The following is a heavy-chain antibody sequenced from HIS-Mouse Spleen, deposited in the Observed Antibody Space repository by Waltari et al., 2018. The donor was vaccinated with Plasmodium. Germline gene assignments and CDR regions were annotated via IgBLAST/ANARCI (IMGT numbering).Heavy chain of an antibody. CDR1: GGSISSSSYY. Sequence: QLQLQESGPGLVKPSETLSLTCTVSGGSISSSSYYWGWFRQPPGKGLEWIGSIYYSGSTYYNPSLKSRVTISVDTSKNQFSLKLSSVTAADTAVYYCARSPGGMDVWGQGTTVTVSS. J-gene: IGHJ6*02. V-gene: IGHV4-39*07. D-gene: IGHD3-10*01. CDR2: IYYSGST. CDR3: ARSPGGMDV.